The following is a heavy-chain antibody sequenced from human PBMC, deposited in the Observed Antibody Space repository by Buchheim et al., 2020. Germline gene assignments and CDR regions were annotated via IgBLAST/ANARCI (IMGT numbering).Heavy chain of an antibody. CDR1: GFTFSSYA. CDR3: ARGYCSGGSCSSTY. Sequence: QVQLVESGGGVVQPGRSLRLSCAASGFTFSSYAMHWVRQAPGKGLEWVAVISYDGSNKYYADSVKGRFTISRDNSKNTLYLQMNSLRAEDTAVYYCARGYCSGGSCSSTYWGQGTL. J-gene: IGHJ4*02. V-gene: IGHV3-30*04. CDR2: ISYDGSNK. D-gene: IGHD2-15*01.